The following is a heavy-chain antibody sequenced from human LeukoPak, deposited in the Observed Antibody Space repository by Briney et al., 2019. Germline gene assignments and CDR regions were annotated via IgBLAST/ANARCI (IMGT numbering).Heavy chain of an antibody. CDR1: GGSNSSYY. CDR2: IYYSGST. Sequence: PSXXLSLTCTVSGGSNSSYYWSWIRQPPGKGLECIGYIYYSGSTNYNPSLKSRVTISVDTSKNQFSLKLSSVTAADTAVYYCARRTYFYDSSGYYFDYWGQGTLVTVSS. J-gene: IGHJ4*02. V-gene: IGHV4-59*01. D-gene: IGHD3-22*01. CDR3: ARRTYFYDSSGYYFDY.